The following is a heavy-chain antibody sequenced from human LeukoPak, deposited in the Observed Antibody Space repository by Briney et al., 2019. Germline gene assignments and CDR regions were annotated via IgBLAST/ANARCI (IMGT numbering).Heavy chain of an antibody. D-gene: IGHD1-1*01. CDR2: ISYDGSNK. CDR3: AKDGGGTQDFFDY. J-gene: IGHJ4*02. CDR1: GFTFSSYG. V-gene: IGHV3-30*18. Sequence: GGSLRLSCAASGFTFSSYGMHWVRQAPGKGLEWVAVISYDGSNKYYADSVKGRFTISRDNSKNTLYLQMNSLRAEDTAVCYCAKDGGGTQDFFDYWGQGTLVTVSS.